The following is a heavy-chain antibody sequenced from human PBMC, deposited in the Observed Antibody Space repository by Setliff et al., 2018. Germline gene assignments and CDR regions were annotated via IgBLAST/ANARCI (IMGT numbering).Heavy chain of an antibody. CDR2: IFYGGST. V-gene: IGHV4-39*07. Sequence: LPETLSLTCTVSGASISSSSYYWAWIRQPPGRGLELIGSIFYGGSTYYNPSLKSRVTISIDASKNQFSLKLDSVTAADTAVYYCARTDDYYNFYAYWGQGTLVTVSS. CDR1: GASISSSSYY. D-gene: IGHD3-3*01. CDR3: ARTDDYYNFYAY. J-gene: IGHJ4*02.